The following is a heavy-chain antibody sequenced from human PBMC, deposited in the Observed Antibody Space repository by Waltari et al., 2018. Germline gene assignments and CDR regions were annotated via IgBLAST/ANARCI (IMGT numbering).Heavy chain of an antibody. CDR1: GYTFTSYD. D-gene: IGHD6-13*01. Sequence: QVQLVQSGAEVKKPGASVKVSCKASGYTFTSYDINWVRQATGQGLEWMGWVNPNMGNTGYAQEFQGRVTMTRNTSIRTAYVGLSSLRSEYTAVYYCARVVSSSYYYYYYMDVWGKGTTVTVSS. J-gene: IGHJ6*03. V-gene: IGHV1-8*01. CDR3: ARVVSSSYYYYYYMDV. CDR2: VNPNMGNT.